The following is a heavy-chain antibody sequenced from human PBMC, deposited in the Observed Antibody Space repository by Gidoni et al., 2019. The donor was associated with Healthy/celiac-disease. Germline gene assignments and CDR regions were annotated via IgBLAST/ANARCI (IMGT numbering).Heavy chain of an antibody. D-gene: IGHD3-22*01. V-gene: IGHV4-4*02. CDR3: ARAQDSSGYYPYFDY. J-gene: IGHJ4*02. Sequence: LSLKSRVPISVDKSKNQFSLKLSSVTAADTAVYYCARAQDSSGYYPYFDYWGQGTLVTVSS.